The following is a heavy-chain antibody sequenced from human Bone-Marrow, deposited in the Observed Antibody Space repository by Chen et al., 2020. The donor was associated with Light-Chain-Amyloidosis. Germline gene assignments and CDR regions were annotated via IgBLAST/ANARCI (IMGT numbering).Heavy chain of an antibody. CDR1: GYTFTSYG. Sequence: QVQLVQSGAEVKKPGASVKVSCKASGYTFTSYGISWVRQAPGQGLEWMGWISAYNGNTNYAQKLQGRVTMTTDTSTSTAYMELRSLRSDDTAVYYCARDDSSGGSGSYYEELPSDYWGQGTLVTVSS. CDR3: ARDDSSGGSGSYYEELPSDY. V-gene: IGHV1-18*01. CDR2: ISAYNGNT. D-gene: IGHD3-10*01. J-gene: IGHJ4*02.